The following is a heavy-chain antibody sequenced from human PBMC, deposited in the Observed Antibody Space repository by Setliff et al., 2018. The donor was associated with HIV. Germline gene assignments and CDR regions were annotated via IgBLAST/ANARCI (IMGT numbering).Heavy chain of an antibody. CDR2: IYTSGGT. Sequence: SETLSLTCTVSGGSISSYYWSWIRQPAGKGLEWIGRIYTSGGTKYNPSLKSRVTMSIDTSKNQFSLKLSSLTAADTAVYYCARLWGSAQAFDIWGQGTVVTVSS. J-gene: IGHJ3*02. V-gene: IGHV4-4*07. CDR3: ARLWGSAQAFDI. CDR1: GGSISSYY. D-gene: IGHD7-27*01.